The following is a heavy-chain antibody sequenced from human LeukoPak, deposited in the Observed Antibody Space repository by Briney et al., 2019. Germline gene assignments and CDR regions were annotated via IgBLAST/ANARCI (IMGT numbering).Heavy chain of an antibody. Sequence: SETLSLTCTFSGGSTGSASSYWAWIRQPPGKGLEWIGIMYYTGGTYYNPSLKSRVTISGDTSKNQFSLKLSSVTAADTAVYYCASPGGNRWLQFYHFYYSGQGTLVTVSS. CDR3: ASPGGNRWLQFYHFYY. J-gene: IGHJ4*02. CDR1: GGSTGSASSY. V-gene: IGHV4-39*01. D-gene: IGHD5-24*01. CDR2: MYYTGGT.